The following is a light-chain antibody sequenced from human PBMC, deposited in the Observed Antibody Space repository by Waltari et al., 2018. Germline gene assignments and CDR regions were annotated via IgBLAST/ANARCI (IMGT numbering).Light chain of an antibody. V-gene: IGLV2-23*02. J-gene: IGLJ1*01. CDR3: CSYAGNSAFYV. CDR1: SSDVGSYNL. CDR2: EVS. Sequence: QSALTQPASVSGSPGQSITIPCPGTSSDVGSYNLVSWYQQHPGKAPKIMIYEVSKRPSGVSNRFSGSKSDNTASLTISGLQAEDEADCYCCSYAGNSAFYVFGTGTKVTVL.